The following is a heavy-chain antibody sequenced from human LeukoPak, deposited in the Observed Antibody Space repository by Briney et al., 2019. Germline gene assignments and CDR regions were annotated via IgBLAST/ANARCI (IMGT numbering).Heavy chain of an antibody. V-gene: IGHV3-72*01. Sequence: GRSLRLSCAASGFIFSDHYMDWVRQAPGKGLEWVGRTRNKANSYITEYAPSVKGRFTISRDDSKNSLYLQMNSLKIEDTAVYYCARPSDAYSYGLDVWGQGTTVTVSS. CDR2: TRNKANSYIT. D-gene: IGHD2-8*01. CDR3: ARPSDAYSYGLDV. J-gene: IGHJ6*02. CDR1: GFIFSDHY.